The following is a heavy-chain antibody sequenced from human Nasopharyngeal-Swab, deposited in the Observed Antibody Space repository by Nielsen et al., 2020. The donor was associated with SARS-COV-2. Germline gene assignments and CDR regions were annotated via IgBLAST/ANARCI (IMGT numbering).Heavy chain of an antibody. V-gene: IGHV3-7*01. CDR2: IKQDGSEK. J-gene: IGHJ4*02. D-gene: IGHD3-10*01. CDR3: ARVGGRTSPMGS. Sequence: GGSLRLSCVVSGVSFRDYWMSWVRQPPAKGLEWVASIKQDGSEKNYVDSVKGRFTISRDNAKNSLFLQMDSLRTEDTAFYYCARVGGRTSPMGSWGQGTLVTVSS. CDR1: GVSFRDYW.